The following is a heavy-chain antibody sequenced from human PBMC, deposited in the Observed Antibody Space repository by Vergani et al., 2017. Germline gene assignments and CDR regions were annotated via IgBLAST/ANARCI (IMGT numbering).Heavy chain of an antibody. CDR2: IYYSGST. Sequence: LQLQESGPGLVKPSATLSLTCSVSGASIRSSSYYWGWIRQPPGKWLEWNARIYYSGSTYYNPSLKSRVNISVDTSKNQFSLNLSSVTAADTAVYFCARHSTVEWLVKLGWIDPWGQGILFTVSS. V-gene: IGHV4-39*01. J-gene: IGHJ5*02. D-gene: IGHD6-19*01. CDR3: ARHSTVEWLVKLGWIDP. CDR1: GASIRSSSYY.